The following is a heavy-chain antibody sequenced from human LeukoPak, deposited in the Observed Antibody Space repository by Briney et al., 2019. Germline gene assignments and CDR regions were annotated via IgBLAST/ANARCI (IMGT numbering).Heavy chain of an antibody. CDR1: GGTFSSYA. CDR2: MNPNSGNT. Sequence: ASVKVSCKASGGTFSSYAISWVRQAPGQGLEWMGWMNPNSGNTGYAQKFQGRVTMTRNTSISTAYMELSSLRSEDTAVYYCARGDPTVTTRFFSWSVPPKYYYYGMDVWGQGTTVTVSS. CDR3: ARGDPTVTTRFFSWSVPPKYYYYGMDV. D-gene: IGHD4-17*01. J-gene: IGHJ6*02. V-gene: IGHV1-8*02.